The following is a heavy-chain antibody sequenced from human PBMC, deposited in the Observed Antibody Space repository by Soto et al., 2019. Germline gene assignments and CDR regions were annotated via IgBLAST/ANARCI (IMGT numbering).Heavy chain of an antibody. CDR2: ISYDGSLQ. CDR1: GFAFSSYG. CDR3: VSDRGYGHASVPYS. Sequence: QAQLVESGGGVVQPGRSLRLSCAASGFAFSSYGMHWVRQAPGTGLGWVAVISYDGSLQHYADSVKGRFTISRDNSKNMVLLQMSSLRAEDTAVHYCVSDRGYGHASVPYSWGQGTLVSVSS. J-gene: IGHJ4*02. D-gene: IGHD5-18*01. V-gene: IGHV3-30*03.